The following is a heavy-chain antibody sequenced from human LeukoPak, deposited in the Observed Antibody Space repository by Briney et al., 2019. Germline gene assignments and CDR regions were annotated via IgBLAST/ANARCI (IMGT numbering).Heavy chain of an antibody. D-gene: IGHD5-24*01. CDR2: IIPIFGTA. Sequence: SVKVSCKASGGTFSSYAISWVRQAPGQGLEWMGGIIPIFGTANYAQKFQGRVTNTADESTSTAYMELSSLRSEDTAVYYCARTLEMATTMCYFDYWGQGTLVTVSS. CDR1: GGTFSSYA. J-gene: IGHJ4*02. CDR3: ARTLEMATTMCYFDY. V-gene: IGHV1-69*01.